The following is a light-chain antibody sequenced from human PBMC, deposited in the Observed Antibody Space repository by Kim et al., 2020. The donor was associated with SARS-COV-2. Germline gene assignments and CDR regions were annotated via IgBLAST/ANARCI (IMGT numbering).Light chain of an antibody. J-gene: IGKJ1*01. CDR1: QTVGSH. CDR3: QQTYSIPT. Sequence: DIQMTQSPLSLSASVGDTVTITCRASQTVGSHLNWFQHKPGKVPKLLIFGASNLQRGAPSRFSASGSGTDFTLTISSLQPEDFVTYYCQQTYSIPTFGPGTKVDTK. V-gene: IGKV1-39*01. CDR2: GAS.